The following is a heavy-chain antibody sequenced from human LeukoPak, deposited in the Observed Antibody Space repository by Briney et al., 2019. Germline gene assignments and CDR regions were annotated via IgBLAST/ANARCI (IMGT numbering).Heavy chain of an antibody. V-gene: IGHV3-48*02. D-gene: IGHD6-13*01. CDR2: ISSSSSTI. J-gene: IGHJ4*02. CDR1: GFAFSGYS. Sequence: GGSLRLSCAASGFAFSGYSMNWVRQAPGKGLEWVSYISSSSSTIYYADSVKGRFTISRDNAKNSLYLQMNSLRDEDTAVYYCARGTGSSSWYGFDYWGQGTLVTVSS. CDR3: ARGTGSSSWYGFDY.